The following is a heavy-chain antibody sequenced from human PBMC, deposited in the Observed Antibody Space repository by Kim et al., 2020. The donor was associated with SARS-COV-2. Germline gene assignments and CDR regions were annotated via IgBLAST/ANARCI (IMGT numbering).Heavy chain of an antibody. Sequence: GGSLRLSCAATGFIFRDYYMSWIRQTPGEGLEWISFISSTADYTLYADSVKGRFTISRDNAKNLLYLQMNSLKAEDTAVYYCAILEASEGLHFENWGQGTLVTVSS. CDR3: AILEASEGLHFEN. D-gene: IGHD3-3*01. CDR2: ISSTADYT. CDR1: GFIFRDYY. J-gene: IGHJ4*02. V-gene: IGHV3-11*03.